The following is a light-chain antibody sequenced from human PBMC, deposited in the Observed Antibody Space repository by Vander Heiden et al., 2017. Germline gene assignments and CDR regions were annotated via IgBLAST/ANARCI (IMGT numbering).Light chain of an antibody. CDR1: SSDVGGYNY. V-gene: IGLV2-14*01. J-gene: IGLJ1*01. Sequence: QSALTQPASVSGSPGQSITISCTGTSSDVGGYNYVSWYQQHPGKAPKLMIYEVSNRPSGFSNRFSGSKSGNTASLTISGLQAEDEADYYCSSYTSSSTPYVFGTGTKVTAL. CDR2: EVS. CDR3: SSYTSSSTPYV.